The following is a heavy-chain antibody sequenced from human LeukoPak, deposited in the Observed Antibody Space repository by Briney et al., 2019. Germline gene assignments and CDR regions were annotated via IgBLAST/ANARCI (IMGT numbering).Heavy chain of an antibody. J-gene: IGHJ4*01. CDR3: ARGPGSSGGAYVGDY. V-gene: IGHV3-74*01. D-gene: IGHD3-22*01. CDR1: GFTFSTHW. CDR2: VDGGGSSI. Sequence: QPGGSLRLSCAASGFTFSTHWMHWVRQVPGRGPVWVSRVDGGGSSISYAKSVKGRFSISRDNAKSTLYLQMNGLRAEDTAVYYCARGPGSSGGAYVGDYWGHGTLVTVSS.